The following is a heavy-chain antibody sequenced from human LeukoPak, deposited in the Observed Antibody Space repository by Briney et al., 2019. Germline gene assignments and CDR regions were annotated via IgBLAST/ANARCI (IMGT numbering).Heavy chain of an antibody. CDR1: GGSISSYY. D-gene: IGHD2-21*02. CDR2: IYYSGST. Sequence: SETLSLTCTVSGGSISSYYWSWIRQPPGKGLEWIGYIYYSGSTNYNPSLKSRVTISVDTSKNQFSLKLSSVTAADTAVYYCAREHSSSSLVTAISDAFDIWGQGTMVTVSS. CDR3: AREHSSSSLVTAISDAFDI. V-gene: IGHV4-59*01. J-gene: IGHJ3*02.